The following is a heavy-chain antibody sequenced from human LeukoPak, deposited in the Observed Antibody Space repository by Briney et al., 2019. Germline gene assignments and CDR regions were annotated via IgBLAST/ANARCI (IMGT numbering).Heavy chain of an antibody. J-gene: IGHJ3*02. CDR1: GGSISSGSYY. CDR3: ARGDYYDSSGYYYGHAFDI. D-gene: IGHD3-22*01. Sequence: SETLSLTCTVSGGSISSGSYYWSWIRQPAGKGLEWIGRIYTSGSTNYNPSLKSRFTISVDTSKNQFPLKLSSVTAADTAVYYCARGDYYDSSGYYYGHAFDIWGQGTMVTVSS. CDR2: IYTSGST. V-gene: IGHV4-61*02.